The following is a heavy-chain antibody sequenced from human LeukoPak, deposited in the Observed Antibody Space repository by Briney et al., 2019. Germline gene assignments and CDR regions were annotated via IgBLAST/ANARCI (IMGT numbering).Heavy chain of an antibody. V-gene: IGHV4-30-4*01. Sequence: SQTLSLTCTVSGGSISSGGYYWSWIRQPPGKGLEWIGYIYYSGSTYYNPSLKSRVTISVDTSKNQFSLKLSSVTAADTAVYYCARAFSERYSYGLDAFDIWGQGTMVTVSS. D-gene: IGHD5-18*01. J-gene: IGHJ3*02. CDR2: IYYSGST. CDR1: GGSISSGGYY. CDR3: ARAFSERYSYGLDAFDI.